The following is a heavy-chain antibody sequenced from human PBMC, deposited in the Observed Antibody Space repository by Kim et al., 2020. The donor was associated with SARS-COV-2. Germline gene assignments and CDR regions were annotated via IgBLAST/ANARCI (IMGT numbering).Heavy chain of an antibody. Sequence: GGSLRLSCAASGFTFSSYSINWVRQAPGKGLEWVSSISSSSSYIYYADSVKGRFTISRDNAKNSLYLQMNSLRAEDTAVYYCARDKWEVMVVPNYGMDVWGHGTTVTVSS. CDR2: ISSSSSYI. CDR3: ARDKWEVMVVPNYGMDV. J-gene: IGHJ6*02. D-gene: IGHD1-26*01. V-gene: IGHV3-21*01. CDR1: GFTFSSYS.